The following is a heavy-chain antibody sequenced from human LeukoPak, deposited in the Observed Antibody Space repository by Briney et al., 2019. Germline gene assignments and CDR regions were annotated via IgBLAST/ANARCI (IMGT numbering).Heavy chain of an antibody. V-gene: IGHV3-23*01. CDR2: ISSTDGST. J-gene: IGHJ6*03. CDR3: AKCVNFGNYYYYYYMDV. Sequence: PGGSLRLSCAASGFTFSRYAMNWVRQGPGKGLEWVSAISSTDGSTYYADSVKGRFTIFRDNSKNTLYLQMNSLGAEDTAVYYCAKCVNFGNYYYYYYMDVWGKGTTVTVSS. CDR1: GFTFSRYA. D-gene: IGHD4-23*01.